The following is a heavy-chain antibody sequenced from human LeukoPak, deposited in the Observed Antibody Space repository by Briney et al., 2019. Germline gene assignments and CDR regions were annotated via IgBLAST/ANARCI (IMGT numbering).Heavy chain of an antibody. D-gene: IGHD5-12*01. J-gene: IGHJ4*02. V-gene: IGHV4-38-2*01. CDR2: IYYSGNT. Sequence: SETLSLTCAVSGYSISSGFYWALLRQPPGKGLEWLGIIYYSGNTYYSPSLKSRLTISVDTSKNEFSLKLSSVTAADTAVYYWARVAHPSRNGYYWGYWGQGTLVTISS. CDR3: ARVAHPSRNGYYWGY. CDR1: GYSISSGFY.